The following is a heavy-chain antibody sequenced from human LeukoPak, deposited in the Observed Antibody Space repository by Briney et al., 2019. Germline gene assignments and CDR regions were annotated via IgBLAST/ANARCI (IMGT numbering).Heavy chain of an antibody. D-gene: IGHD3-9*01. Sequence: GASVKVSCKASGYTFTSYGISWVRQAPGQGLEWMGRISTHNGNTNYAQKFQGRVTMTTDTSTSTAYMELRSLRSDDTAVYYCARGASYVILTGYSYFDYWGQGTLVTVSS. V-gene: IGHV1-18*01. J-gene: IGHJ4*02. CDR1: GYTFTSYG. CDR3: ARGASYVILTGYSYFDY. CDR2: ISTHNGNT.